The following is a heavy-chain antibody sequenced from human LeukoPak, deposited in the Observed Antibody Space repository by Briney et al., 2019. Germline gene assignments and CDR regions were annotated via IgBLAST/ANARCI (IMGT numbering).Heavy chain of an antibody. CDR2: VFSSGST. Sequence: SETLSLTCTVSGDSISNHYWNWIRQPPGKGLEWIGYVFSSGSTDYNPSLKSRVTISLDTSSNHFSLCLTSVTAADTAVYYCGRHFGGSSGSGYTDYWGQGTLVTVSS. CDR3: GRHFGGSSGSGYTDY. CDR1: GDSISNHY. D-gene: IGHD3-10*01. V-gene: IGHV4-59*08. J-gene: IGHJ4*02.